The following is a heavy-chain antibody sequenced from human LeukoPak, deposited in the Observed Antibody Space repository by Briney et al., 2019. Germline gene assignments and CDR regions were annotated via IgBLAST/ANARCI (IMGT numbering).Heavy chain of an antibody. CDR2: FYHSGST. Sequence: SETLSLTCAVSGYSISSGYYWGWIRQPPGKGLEWIGSFYHSGSTYYNPSLKSRVTISVDTSKNQFSLKLSSVTAADTAVYYCARGLYYDFWSGYYGPLWYFDLWGRGTLVTVSS. D-gene: IGHD3-3*01. J-gene: IGHJ2*01. CDR3: ARGLYYDFWSGYYGPLWYFDL. V-gene: IGHV4-38-2*01. CDR1: GYSISSGYY.